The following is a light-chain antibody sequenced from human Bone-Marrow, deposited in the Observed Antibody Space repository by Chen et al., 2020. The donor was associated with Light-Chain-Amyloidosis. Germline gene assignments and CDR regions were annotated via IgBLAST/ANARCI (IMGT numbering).Light chain of an antibody. Sequence: SYELTQPPSVSVSPGQTARITCSGDDLPTKYAYWYQQKPGQAPVLVIHRDTERPSGISERFSVSSSGTTATLTISGVQAEDEADYHCQSAYSSGTYEVIFGGGTKLTVL. CDR2: RDT. CDR3: QSAYSSGTYEVI. CDR1: DLPTKY. V-gene: IGLV3-25*03. J-gene: IGLJ2*01.